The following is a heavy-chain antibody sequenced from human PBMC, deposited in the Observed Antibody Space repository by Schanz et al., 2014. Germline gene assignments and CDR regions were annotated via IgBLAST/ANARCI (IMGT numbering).Heavy chain of an antibody. D-gene: IGHD3-10*01. CDR2: IYYSGSS. CDR1: GGSIRSYF. Sequence: QVQLQESGPGLLKPSETLSLTCTVSGGSIRSYFWSWIRQPPGKGLEWIGYIYYSGSSDYNPSLKSRVTISVDTSKSQFSLKLSSVTAADTAVYYCARGGYGSESYREFDYWGQGTLVTVSS. CDR3: ARGGYGSESYREFDY. J-gene: IGHJ4*02. V-gene: IGHV4-59*01.